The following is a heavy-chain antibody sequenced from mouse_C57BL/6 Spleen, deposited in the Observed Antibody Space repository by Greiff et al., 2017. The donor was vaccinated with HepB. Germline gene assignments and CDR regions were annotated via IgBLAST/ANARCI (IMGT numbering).Heavy chain of an antibody. D-gene: IGHD2-1*01. CDR2: INPSSGYT. CDR1: GYTFTSFW. J-gene: IGHJ2*01. Sequence: VQLQQSGAELAKPGASVKLSCKASGYTFTSFWMHWVKQRPGQGLEWIGYINPSSGYTTYNHKFKDKATLTADKSSSTAYMQLSSLTYEDPAVYNDARGGNYDKDYWGRDTTLTVAS. V-gene: IGHV1-7*01. CDR3: ARGGNYDKDY.